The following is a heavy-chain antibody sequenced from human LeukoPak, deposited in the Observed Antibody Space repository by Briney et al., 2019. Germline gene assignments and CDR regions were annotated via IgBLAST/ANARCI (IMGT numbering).Heavy chain of an antibody. J-gene: IGHJ4*02. D-gene: IGHD4/OR15-4a*01. CDR2: VYYSGSA. Sequence: SGSLTLTCSVSGGSISSTTYYWGWIRQPPGKGLQWIANVYYSGSAFYNPSLKSRVTMSVDTSKNQFFLKLNSVTAADTAVYYCARDAYGDRGFDFWGQGLLVTVSS. V-gene: IGHV4-39*07. CDR1: GGSISSTTYY. CDR3: ARDAYGDRGFDF.